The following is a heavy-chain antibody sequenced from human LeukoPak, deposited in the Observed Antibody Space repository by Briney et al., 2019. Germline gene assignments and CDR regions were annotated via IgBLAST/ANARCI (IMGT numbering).Heavy chain of an antibody. J-gene: IGHJ6*03. CDR2: INHSGST. CDR3: ARGQPDTIFGVVIIRHYYYYMDA. CDR1: GGSFSGYY. V-gene: IGHV4-34*01. D-gene: IGHD3-3*01. Sequence: PSETLSLTCAVYGGSFSGYYWSWIRQPPGKGLEWIGEINHSGSTNYNPSLKSRVTISVDTSKNQFSLKLSSVTAADTAVYYCARGQPDTIFGVVIIRHYYYYMDAWGKGTTVTVSS.